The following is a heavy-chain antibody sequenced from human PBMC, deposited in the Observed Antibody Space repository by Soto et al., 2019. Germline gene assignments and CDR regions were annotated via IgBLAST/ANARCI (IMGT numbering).Heavy chain of an antibody. Sequence: GGSLRLSCAASGFTFRSFTMNWVRQAPGKGLEWVSTISSSSAYIYYTDAVRGRFTISRDNAKNSLHLQMNNLRAEDTAVYYAMRDASRDSSARVWFVHWGPGTLVTVSS. CDR2: ISSSSAYI. J-gene: IGHJ5*02. V-gene: IGHV3-21*01. CDR3: MRDASRDSSARVWFVH. CDR1: GFTFRSFT. D-gene: IGHD6-25*01.